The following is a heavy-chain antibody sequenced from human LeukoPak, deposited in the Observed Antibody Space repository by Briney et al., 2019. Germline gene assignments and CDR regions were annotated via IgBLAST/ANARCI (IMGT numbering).Heavy chain of an antibody. CDR3: ARVRDGYNYN. J-gene: IGHJ4*02. D-gene: IGHD5-24*01. CDR2: IYSGGST. V-gene: IGHV3-53*01. Sequence: GGSLRLSCAASGFTVSSNYTSWVRQAPGKGLEWVSVIYSGGSTYYADSVKGRFTISRDNSKNTLYLQMNSLRAEDTAVYYCARVRDGYNYNWGQGTLVTVSS. CDR1: GFTVSSNY.